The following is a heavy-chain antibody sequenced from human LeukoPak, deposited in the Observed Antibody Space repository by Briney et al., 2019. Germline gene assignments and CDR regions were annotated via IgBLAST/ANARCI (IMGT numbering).Heavy chain of an antibody. D-gene: IGHD2-2*01. CDR3: ARYQYPPSFDY. J-gene: IGHJ4*02. CDR2: IYHSGST. CDR1: GGSISSGGYY. Sequence: SETLSLTCTVSGGSISSGGYYWSWIRQPPGKGLEWIGYIYHSGSTYYNPSLKSRVTISVDRSKNQFSLKLSSVTAADTAVYYCARYQYPPSFDYWGREPWSPSPQ. V-gene: IGHV4-30-2*01.